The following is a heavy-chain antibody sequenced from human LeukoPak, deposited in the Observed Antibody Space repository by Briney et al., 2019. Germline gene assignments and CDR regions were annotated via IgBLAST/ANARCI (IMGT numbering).Heavy chain of an antibody. J-gene: IGHJ5*02. CDR3: AREGSSWYRWFDP. V-gene: IGHV4-31*03. CDR1: GGSISSGGYY. Sequence: SETLSLTCTVSGGSISSGGYYWSWIRQHPGKGLEWIGYIYYSGSTYYNPSLKSRVTISVDTSKNQFSLKLSSVTAADTAVYYCAREGSSWYRWFDPWGQGTLVTVSS. CDR2: IYYSGST. D-gene: IGHD6-13*01.